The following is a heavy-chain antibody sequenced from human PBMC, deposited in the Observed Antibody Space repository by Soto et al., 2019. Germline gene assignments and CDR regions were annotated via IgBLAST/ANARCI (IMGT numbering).Heavy chain of an antibody. V-gene: IGHV2-5*01. D-gene: IGHD3-3*01. Sequence: GLDLAWLGLIYWNDDKRYSPSLESRLTITKDTSKNQVVLTMTNMDPVDTATYYCARGQYDFWSGYYEGDWFDPWGQGTLVTVSS. CDR3: ARGQYDFWSGYYEGDWFDP. CDR2: IYWNDDK. J-gene: IGHJ5*02.